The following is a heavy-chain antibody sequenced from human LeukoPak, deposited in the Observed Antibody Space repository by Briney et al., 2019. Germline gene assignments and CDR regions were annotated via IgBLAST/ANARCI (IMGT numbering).Heavy chain of an antibody. V-gene: IGHV3-21*01. CDR1: GFTFSSYS. CDR3: ARDDYGDYMADY. D-gene: IGHD4-17*01. J-gene: IGHJ4*02. CDR2: ISSSSSYI. Sequence: GGSLRLSCAASGFTFSSYSMNWVRQAPGKGLEWVSSISSSSSYIYYADSVKGRFTISRDNAKNSLYLQMNSLRAEDTAVYYCARDDYGDYMADYRGQGTLVTVSS.